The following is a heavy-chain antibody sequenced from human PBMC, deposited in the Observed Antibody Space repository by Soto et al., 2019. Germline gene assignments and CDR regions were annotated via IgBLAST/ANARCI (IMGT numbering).Heavy chain of an antibody. CDR3: AKDPPFPHYYDSSGYDNPPFDY. CDR2: ISGSGGST. J-gene: IGHJ4*02. D-gene: IGHD3-22*01. CDR1: EGNIIGYA. V-gene: IGHV3-23*01. Sequence: GGQQRVSWTAAEGNIIGYAMSWVRKKTGKGLEWVSAISGSGGSTYYADSVKGRFTISRDNSKNTLYLQMNSLRAEDTAVYYCAKDPPFPHYYDSSGYDNPPFDYWGQGTLVTVSS.